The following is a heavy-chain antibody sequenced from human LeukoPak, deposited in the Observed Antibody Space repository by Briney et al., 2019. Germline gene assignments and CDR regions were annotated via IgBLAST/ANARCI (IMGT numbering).Heavy chain of an antibody. D-gene: IGHD2-2*01. CDR3: ARANFLYCSSSTCLFDY. Sequence: ASVKVSCRASGYTFTDYYMHWVRQAPGQGFEWKGWINPNDGDTNYAQKFQGRVTMTRDTSISIAHMEVSRLRSDDTAVYYCARANFLYCSSSTCLFDYWGQGTLVTVSS. CDR2: INPNDGDT. V-gene: IGHV1-2*02. CDR1: GYTFTDYY. J-gene: IGHJ4*02.